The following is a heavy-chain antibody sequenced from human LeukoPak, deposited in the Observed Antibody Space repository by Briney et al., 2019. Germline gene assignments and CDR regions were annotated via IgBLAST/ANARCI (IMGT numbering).Heavy chain of an antibody. J-gene: IGHJ4*02. CDR3: AKGNSGSLRYFDWLFRY. CDR1: GFTFSSYG. V-gene: IGHV3-33*06. CDR2: KWYDGSNK. Sequence: GGSLRLSCAASGFTFSSYGMHWVRQAPGKGLEWVAVKWYDGSNKYYADSVKGRFTISRDNSKNTLYLQMNSLRAEDTAVYYCAKGNSGSLRYFDWLFRYWGQGTLVTVSS. D-gene: IGHD3-9*01.